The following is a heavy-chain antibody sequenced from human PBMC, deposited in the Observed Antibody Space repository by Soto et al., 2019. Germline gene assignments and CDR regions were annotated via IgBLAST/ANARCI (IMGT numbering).Heavy chain of an antibody. CDR3: AKEEIFWSGYRSYYYGMDV. Sequence: TGGSLRLSCAASGFTFSNSAMSWVRQAPGKGLEWVSVISGSGDFTFYGDSVKGRFTISRDNSKNTLYLQMNSLRAEDTAVYYCAKEEIFWSGYRSYYYGMDVWGQGTTVTVSS. J-gene: IGHJ6*02. D-gene: IGHD3-3*01. CDR1: GFTFSNSA. V-gene: IGHV3-23*01. CDR2: ISGSGDFT.